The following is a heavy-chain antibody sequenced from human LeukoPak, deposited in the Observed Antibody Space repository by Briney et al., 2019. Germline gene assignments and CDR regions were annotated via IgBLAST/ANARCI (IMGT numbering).Heavy chain of an antibody. CDR2: ISSSGSTI. J-gene: IGHJ6*02. CDR3: AREGTYGSASSYGMDV. D-gene: IGHD3-10*01. V-gene: IGHV3-11*01. Sequence: GGSLRLSCAASGFTFSDYYMSWIRQPPGKGLEWVSYISSSGSTIYYADSVKGRFTISRDNAKNSLYLQMNSLRAEDTAVFYCAREGTYGSASSYGMDVWGQGTTVTVSS. CDR1: GFTFSDYY.